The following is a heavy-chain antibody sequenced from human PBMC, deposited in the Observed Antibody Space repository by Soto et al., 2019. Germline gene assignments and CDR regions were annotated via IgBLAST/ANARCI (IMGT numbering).Heavy chain of an antibody. V-gene: IGHV3-43*01. D-gene: IGHD6-13*01. J-gene: IGHJ6*02. CDR1: GFTFDDYT. CDR2: ISWDGGST. CDR3: AKVRIAGPYYYYGMDV. Sequence: GGSLRLSCAASGFTFDDYTMHWVRQAPGKGLEWVSLISWDGGSTYYADSVKGRFTISRDNSKNSLYLQMNSLRTEDTALYYCAKVRIAGPYYYYGMDVWGQGTTVTVSS.